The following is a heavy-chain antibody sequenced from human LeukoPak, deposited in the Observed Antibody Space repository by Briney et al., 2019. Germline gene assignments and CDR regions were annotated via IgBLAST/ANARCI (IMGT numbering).Heavy chain of an antibody. V-gene: IGHV1-46*01. D-gene: IGHD5-24*01. Sequence: ASVKVSCKASGGTFSSYAISWVRQAPGQGLEWMGIINPSGGSTSYAQKFQGRVTMTRGMSTSTVYMELSSLRSEDTAVYYCARDFVAGLEMATTPAHWGQGTLVTVSS. CDR1: GGTFSSYA. CDR3: ARDFVAGLEMATTPAH. CDR2: INPSGGST. J-gene: IGHJ4*02.